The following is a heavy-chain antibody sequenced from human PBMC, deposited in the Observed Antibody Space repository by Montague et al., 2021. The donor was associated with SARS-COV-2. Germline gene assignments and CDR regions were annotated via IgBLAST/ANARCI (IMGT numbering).Heavy chain of an antibody. CDR2: IDWYDDK. Sequence: VKPTQTLTLTCTFSGFSLSTSGMCVSWIRQPPGKALEWLALIDWYDDKYYSTSLKTRLTISKDTSKNQVVLTMTNMDPVDTATYYCARIWGATRGDAFDIWGQGTMVTVSS. D-gene: IGHD1-26*01. CDR1: GFSLSTSGMC. J-gene: IGHJ3*02. V-gene: IGHV2-70*01. CDR3: ARIWGATRGDAFDI.